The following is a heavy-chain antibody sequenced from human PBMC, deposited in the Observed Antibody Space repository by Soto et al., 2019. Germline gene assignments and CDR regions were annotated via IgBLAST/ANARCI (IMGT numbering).Heavy chain of an antibody. CDR2: IYYSGST. CDR3: ARHGEYYTNGVCYPRVYYYMDV. D-gene: IGHD2-8*01. J-gene: IGHJ6*03. CDR1: GGSISSSSYY. V-gene: IGHV4-39*01. Sequence: SETLSLTCPFSGGSISSSSYYWGWIRQPPGKGLEWIGSIYYSGSTYYNPSLKSRVTISVDTSKNQFSLKLSSVTAADTAVYYCARHGEYYTNGVCYPRVYYYMDVWGKGTTVTVSS.